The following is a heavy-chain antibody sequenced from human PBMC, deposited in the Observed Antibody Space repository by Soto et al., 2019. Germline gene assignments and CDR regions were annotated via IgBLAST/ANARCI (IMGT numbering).Heavy chain of an antibody. CDR2: ISTYSGDT. V-gene: IGHV1-18*01. Sequence: ASVKVSCKASGYSFFTYDISWVRQAPGQGLEWMGWISTYSGDTKYAQKFQGRVTMTTDTSTTTAYLELRSLRSDDTAVYYCARHHGPTTSENWFDPWGQGALVTVSS. CDR1: GYSFFTYD. D-gene: IGHD5-12*01. J-gene: IGHJ5*02. CDR3: ARHHGPTTSENWFDP.